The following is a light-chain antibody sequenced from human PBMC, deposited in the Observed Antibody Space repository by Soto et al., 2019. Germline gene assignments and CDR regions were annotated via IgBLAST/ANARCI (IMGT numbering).Light chain of an antibody. CDR3: QHYDNSPHT. CDR1: QSINSW. CDR2: HAS. V-gene: IGKV1-5*01. J-gene: IGKJ2*01. Sequence: DIQMTQSPSTLAASVGDRVTITCRASQSINSWLAWYQQKSGKAPKLLIYHASNLESGVPSRFSGSGFGTEFTLTISSLQPDDFATYYFQHYDNSPHTLGQGAELEIK.